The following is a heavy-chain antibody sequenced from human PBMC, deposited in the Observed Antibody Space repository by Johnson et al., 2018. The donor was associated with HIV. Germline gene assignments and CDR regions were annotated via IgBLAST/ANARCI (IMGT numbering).Heavy chain of an antibody. J-gene: IGHJ3*02. V-gene: IGHV3-7*05. D-gene: IGHD3-9*01. CDR2: IKQDGSEK. CDR3: TRQDWAFDI. Sequence: VQLVESGGGVVQPGGSLKLSWMTWVRQAPGKGLEWVANIKQDGSEKHYVDSLKGRFTISRDNAKNSLYLQMNSLTTEDTAVYYCTRQDWAFDIWGQGTMVAVSS.